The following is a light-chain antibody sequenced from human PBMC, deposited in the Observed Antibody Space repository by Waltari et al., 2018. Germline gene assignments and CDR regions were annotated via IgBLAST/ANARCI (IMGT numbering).Light chain of an antibody. CDR1: SSDVGGYNY. Sequence: QSALTQPRSVSGSPGQSVTISCTGTSSDVGGYNYVSWYQQHPGKAPKVMIYEVNKRPSGVPGRFSGSKSGNTASLTISGLQAGDEADYFCCSYAGSYAVVFGGGTKLTVL. V-gene: IGLV2-11*01. CDR2: EVN. J-gene: IGLJ2*01. CDR3: CSYAGSYAVV.